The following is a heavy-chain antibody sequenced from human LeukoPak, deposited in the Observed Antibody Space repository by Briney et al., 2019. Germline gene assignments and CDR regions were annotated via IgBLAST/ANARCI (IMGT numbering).Heavy chain of an antibody. D-gene: IGHD2-8*01. V-gene: IGHV4-34*01. CDR1: GGSFSGYY. J-gene: IGHJ6*03. Sequence: SETLSLTCAVYGGSFSGYYWSWVRQPPGKGLEWIGEIYHSGGTNYNPSLKSRITISVDKSQNQFSLKVDSLTVADTAVYYCATNGYYCMDVWGKGTTVTVSS. CDR3: ATNGYYCMDV. CDR2: IYHSGGT.